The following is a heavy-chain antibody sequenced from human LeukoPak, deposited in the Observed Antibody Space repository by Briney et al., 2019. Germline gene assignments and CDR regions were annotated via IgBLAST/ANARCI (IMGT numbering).Heavy chain of an antibody. V-gene: IGHV4-59*08. CDR3: ATNAAVATSRSWFDP. CDR2: IYYTGSN. J-gene: IGHJ5*02. CDR1: GVSISTFY. D-gene: IGHD6-25*01. Sequence: KPSETLSLTCTVSGVSISTFYWSWTRQPPGKGPEWIGYIYYTGSNTYNPSLKSRVTMSVDTSTNQCSLQLSSVTAADTAVYYCATNAAVATSRSWFDPWGQGTLVTVSS.